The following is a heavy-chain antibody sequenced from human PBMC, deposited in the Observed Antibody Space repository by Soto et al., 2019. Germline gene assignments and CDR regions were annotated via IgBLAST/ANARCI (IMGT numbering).Heavy chain of an antibody. J-gene: IGHJ3*02. Sequence: ASVKVSCKASGYTFTGYYMHWVRQAPGQGLEWMGWINPNSGGTNYAQKFQGWVTMTRDTSISTAYMELSRLRSDDTAVYYCARVPSPPYQGGAFDIWGQGTMVTVSS. CDR3: ARVPSPPYQGGAFDI. CDR2: INPNSGGT. D-gene: IGHD2-2*01. V-gene: IGHV1-2*04. CDR1: GYTFTGYY.